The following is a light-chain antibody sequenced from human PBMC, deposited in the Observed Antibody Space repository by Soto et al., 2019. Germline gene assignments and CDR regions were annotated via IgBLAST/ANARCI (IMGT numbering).Light chain of an antibody. V-gene: IGLV2-14*01. CDR1: SSDVGGYNY. Sequence: QSALTQPASVSGSPGQSIAISCTGTSSDVGGYNYVSWYQQHPAKVPKLMIYDVSNRPSGVSDRFSGSKSGNTASLTISGLQAEDEDDYYCYSYTTSSTYVFGTGTKVTVL. CDR2: DVS. CDR3: YSYTTSSTYV. J-gene: IGLJ1*01.